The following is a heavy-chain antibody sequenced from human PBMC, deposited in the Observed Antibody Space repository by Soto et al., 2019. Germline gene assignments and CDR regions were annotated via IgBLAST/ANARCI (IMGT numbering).Heavy chain of an antibody. J-gene: IGHJ4*02. CDR1: GGSISSYY. V-gene: IGHV4-59*01. CDR2: IYYSGST. Sequence: QVQLQESGPGLVKPSETLSLTCTVSGGSISSYYWSWIRQPPGKGLEWIGYIYYSGSTNYNPSLKSRVTISVDTSKNQFSLKLSSVTAADTAVYYCARVGLVIVATIHNAEYYFDYWGQGTLVTVSS. CDR3: ARVGLVIVATIHNAEYYFDY. D-gene: IGHD1-20*01.